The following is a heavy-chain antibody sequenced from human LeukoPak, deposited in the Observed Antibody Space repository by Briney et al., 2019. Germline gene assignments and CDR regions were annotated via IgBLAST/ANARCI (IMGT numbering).Heavy chain of an antibody. D-gene: IGHD5-24*01. CDR2: IYYSGST. Sequence: SETLSLTCTVSGGSISSGGYYWSWIRQHPGKGLEWIGYIYYSGSTYYNPSLKGRVTISVDTSKNQFSLKLSSVTAADTAVYYCARGERWLQSAFDYWGQGTLVTVSS. V-gene: IGHV4-31*03. CDR3: ARGERWLQSAFDY. J-gene: IGHJ4*02. CDR1: GGSISSGGYY.